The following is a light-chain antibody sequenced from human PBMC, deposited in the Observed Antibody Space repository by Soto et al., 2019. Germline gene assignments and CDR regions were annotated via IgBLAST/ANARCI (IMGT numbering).Light chain of an antibody. CDR3: QQYGSSSYT. Sequence: EIVLTQSPGTLSLSPGERATLSCRASQSVSSSYLAWYQQKPGQAPRLLIYGASSRATGIPDRFSGSGSGTDFTLTISRLEPEEFAVYCCQQYGSSSYTFGQGTKLEIK. V-gene: IGKV3-20*01. CDR2: GAS. J-gene: IGKJ2*01. CDR1: QSVSSSY.